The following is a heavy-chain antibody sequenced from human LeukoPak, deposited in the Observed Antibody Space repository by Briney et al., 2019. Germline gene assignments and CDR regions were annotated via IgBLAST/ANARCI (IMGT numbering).Heavy chain of an antibody. CDR2: ISGSGGST. CDR1: GFTFSSYA. V-gene: IGHV3-23*01. Sequence: GGSLRLSCAASGFTFSSYAMSWVRQAPGKGLEWVSAISGSGGSTYYADSVKGRFTISRDNSKNMLYLQMNSLRAEDTAVYYCAKDRRQQLLLDYWGQGPLVTVSS. D-gene: IGHD6-13*01. J-gene: IGHJ4*02. CDR3: AKDRRQQLLLDY.